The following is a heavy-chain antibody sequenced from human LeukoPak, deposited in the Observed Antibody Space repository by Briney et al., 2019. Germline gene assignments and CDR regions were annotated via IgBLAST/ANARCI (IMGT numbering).Heavy chain of an antibody. CDR1: GFIFSSYW. J-gene: IGHJ4*02. V-gene: IGHV3-74*01. CDR3: AKESQVFFY. CDR2: INTDGSST. D-gene: IGHD3-3*01. Sequence: GGSLRLSCAASGFIFSSYWMHWVRHAPGKGLAWVSRINTDGSSTSYADSVKGRFTISRDNAKNTLYLQMNSLRAEDTAVYYCAKESQVFFYWGQGTLVTVSS.